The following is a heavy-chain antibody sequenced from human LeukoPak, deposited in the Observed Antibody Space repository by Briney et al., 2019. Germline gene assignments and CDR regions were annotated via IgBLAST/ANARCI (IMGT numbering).Heavy chain of an antibody. CDR1: GGSISSYY. CDR2: IYYSGST. CDR3: ARPQGYCSGGNCYVWHDAFDI. J-gene: IGHJ3*02. D-gene: IGHD2-15*01. V-gene: IGHV4-59*01. Sequence: SETLSHTCTVSGGSISSYYWSWIRQPPGKGLEWIGYIYYSGSTNYNPSLKSRVTISVDTSKNQFSLKLSSVTAADTAVYYCARPQGYCSGGNCYVWHDAFDIWGQGTMVTVSS.